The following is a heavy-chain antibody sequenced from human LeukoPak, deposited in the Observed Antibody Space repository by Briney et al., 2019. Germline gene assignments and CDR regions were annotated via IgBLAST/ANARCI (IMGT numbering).Heavy chain of an antibody. CDR1: GFSFSSYE. CDR2: ISSGGSTV. J-gene: IGHJ4*02. V-gene: IGHV3-48*03. CDR3: ARTFAN. Sequence: QPGGSLRLSCAASGFSFSSYEMNWVRQAPGKGLEWVSYISSGGSTVSYTDSVKGRFTISRDNAKNSLYLQMNSLRAEDTAVYYCARTFANWGQGTLVTVSS.